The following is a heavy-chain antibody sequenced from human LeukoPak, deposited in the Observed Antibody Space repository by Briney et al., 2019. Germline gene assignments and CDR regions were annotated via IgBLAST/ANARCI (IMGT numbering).Heavy chain of an antibody. CDR2: INPNSGDT. CDR1: GYTLTGYY. J-gene: IGHJ4*02. V-gene: IGHV1-2*02. D-gene: IGHD6-19*01. Sequence: ASVKVSCKASGYTLTGYYMHWVRQAPGQGLEWMGWINPNSGDTNYAQKFHGRVTMTRDTSISTAYMELSRLRSDDTAVYYCARAVAGFDHWGQGTLVTVSS. CDR3: ARAVAGFDH.